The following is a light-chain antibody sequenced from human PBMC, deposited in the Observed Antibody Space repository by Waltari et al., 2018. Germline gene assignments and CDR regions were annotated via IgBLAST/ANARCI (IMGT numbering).Light chain of an antibody. CDR3: MQARRTPWT. Sequence: DIVMTQSPLSLSVTPGEPASISCRSSQSLLHSSGNTFLGWYLQKPGQSPQLLIYLVSNRAAGVPDRFSGSGSGTDCTLKVSRGEAEDVGVYFCMQARRTPWTFGQGTKVEIK. CDR2: LVS. J-gene: IGKJ1*01. V-gene: IGKV2-28*01. CDR1: QSLLHSSGNTF.